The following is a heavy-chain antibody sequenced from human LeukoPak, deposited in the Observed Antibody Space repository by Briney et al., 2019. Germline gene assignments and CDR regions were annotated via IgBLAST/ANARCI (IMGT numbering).Heavy chain of an antibody. Sequence: PSETLSLTCTVSGGSISSYYWSWIRQPPGKGLEWIGYIYYSGSTNYNPSLKSRVTISVDTSKNQFSLKLSSVTAADTAVYYCARGDGKVQDCSSTSCYPGTKYYYYYGMDVWGQGTTVTVSS. CDR1: GGSISSYY. J-gene: IGHJ6*02. D-gene: IGHD2-2*01. CDR3: ARGDGKVQDCSSTSCYPGTKYYYYYGMDV. V-gene: IGHV4-59*01. CDR2: IYYSGST.